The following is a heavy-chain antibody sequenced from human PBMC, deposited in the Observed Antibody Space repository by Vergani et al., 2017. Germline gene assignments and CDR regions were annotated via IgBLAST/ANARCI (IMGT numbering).Heavy chain of an antibody. V-gene: IGHV1-2*02. CDR3: ARDPYCSGGSCNDY. D-gene: IGHD2-15*01. Sequence: QVQLVQSGAEVKKPGASVKVSCKASGYTFTGYYMHWVRKAPGQGLEWMGWINPNSGGTNYAQKFKGRVTMTRDTSISTAYMELSRLRSDDTAVYYCARDPYCSGGSCNDYWGQGTLVTVSS. CDR1: GYTFTGYY. CDR2: INPNSGGT. J-gene: IGHJ4*02.